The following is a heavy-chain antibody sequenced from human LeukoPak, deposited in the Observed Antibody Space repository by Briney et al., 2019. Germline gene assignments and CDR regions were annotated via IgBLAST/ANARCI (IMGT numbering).Heavy chain of an antibody. CDR3: ARDQLWHSGYDFWSGYAFDP. CDR2: INPNSGGT. V-gene: IGHV1-2*02. Sequence: PEASVKVSCKASGYTFTGYYMHWVRQAPGQGLEWMGWINPNSGGTNYAQKFQGRVTMTRDTSISTAYMELSRLRSDDTAVYYCARDQLWHSGYDFWSGYAFDPWGQGTLVTVSS. D-gene: IGHD3-3*01. J-gene: IGHJ5*02. CDR1: GYTFTGYY.